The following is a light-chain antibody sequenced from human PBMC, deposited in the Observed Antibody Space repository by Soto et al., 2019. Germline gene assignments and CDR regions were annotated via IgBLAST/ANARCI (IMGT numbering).Light chain of an antibody. V-gene: IGKV3-11*01. CDR3: QQRSNWPLT. Sequence: EIVLTQSPATLSLSPGERTTLSCRASQSVSRYLACYQQKHGQAPRLLIYDASNRATGIPARFSGSGSGTDFTLTISSLEPEDVAVYYCQQRSNWPLTFGGGNKVEIK. CDR1: QSVSRY. J-gene: IGKJ4*01. CDR2: DAS.